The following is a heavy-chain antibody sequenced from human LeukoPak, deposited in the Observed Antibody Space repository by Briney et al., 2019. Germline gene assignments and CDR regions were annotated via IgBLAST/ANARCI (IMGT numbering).Heavy chain of an antibody. D-gene: IGHD5-24*01. CDR1: GFTFSDYY. V-gene: IGHV3-11*01. CDR2: ISSSGSTI. J-gene: IGHJ6*02. Sequence: GGSLRLSCAASGFTFSDYYMSWIRQAPGKGLEWVSYISSSGSTIYYADSVKGRFTISRDNAKNSLYLQMNSLRAEDTAVYYCARDSRRFGSKYYYYGMDVRGQGTTVTVSS. CDR3: ARDSRRFGSKYYYYGMDV.